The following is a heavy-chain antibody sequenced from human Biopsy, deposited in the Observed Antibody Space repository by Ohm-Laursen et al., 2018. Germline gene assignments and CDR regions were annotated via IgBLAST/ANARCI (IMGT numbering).Heavy chain of an antibody. D-gene: IGHD2-15*01. V-gene: IGHV3-9*01. J-gene: IGHJ3*02. CDR3: AKIHCSGGSCYPNAFDM. CDR1: GFTFNVYS. Sequence: SLRLSCAASGFTFNVYSIVWVRQAPGKGLEWVSGISWNSVGIGYADSVKGRFTISRDNAKNFLYLQMNNLRPEDTALYYCAKIHCSGGSCYPNAFDMWGHGTRVTVS. CDR2: ISWNSVGI.